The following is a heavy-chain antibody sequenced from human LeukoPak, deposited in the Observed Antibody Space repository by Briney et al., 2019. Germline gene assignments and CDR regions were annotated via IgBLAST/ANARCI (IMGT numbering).Heavy chain of an antibody. V-gene: IGHV3-21*01. D-gene: IGHD3-3*01. J-gene: IGHJ4*02. Sequence: GRSLRLSCAASGFTFSSYSMNWVRQAPGKGLEWVSSISTSSSYIYYADSVEGRFTISRDNAKNSLYLQMNSLRAEDTAVYYCARSGGDFWSAYYKNYFDYWGQGTLVTVSS. CDR2: ISTSSSYI. CDR3: ARSGGDFWSAYYKNYFDY. CDR1: GFTFSSYS.